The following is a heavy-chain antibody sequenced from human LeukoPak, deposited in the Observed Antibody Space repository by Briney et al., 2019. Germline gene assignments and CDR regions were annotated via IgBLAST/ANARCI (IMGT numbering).Heavy chain of an antibody. CDR2: IYYSGST. CDR1: GGSISSYY. V-gene: IGHV4-59*01. J-gene: IGHJ3*02. D-gene: IGHD6-19*01. CDR3: ARDVSSGWYGPSKGAFDI. Sequence: SETLSLTCTVSGGSISSYYWSWIRQPPGKGLEWIGYIYYSGSTNYNPSLKSRDTISVDTSKNQFSLKLSSVTAADTAVYYCARDVSSGWYGPSKGAFDIWGQGTMVTVSS.